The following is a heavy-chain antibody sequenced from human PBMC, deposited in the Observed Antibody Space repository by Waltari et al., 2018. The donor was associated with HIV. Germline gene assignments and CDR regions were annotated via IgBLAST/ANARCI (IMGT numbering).Heavy chain of an antibody. D-gene: IGHD2-2*01. CDR2: ISAYNGNT. CDR3: ARGGSVVVPAAISPFGMDV. Sequence: QVQLVRSGAEVRKLGHSVKLSCKHFVSLFTDYRISWLQRPPGQGLEWTGWISAYNGNTNYAQKVKGRVTMTTDTATSTDYMELRSLRSDDTAVYYCARGGSVVVPAAISPFGMDVWGQGTTVTVSS. CDR1: VSLFTDYR. V-gene: IGHV1-18*01. J-gene: IGHJ6*02.